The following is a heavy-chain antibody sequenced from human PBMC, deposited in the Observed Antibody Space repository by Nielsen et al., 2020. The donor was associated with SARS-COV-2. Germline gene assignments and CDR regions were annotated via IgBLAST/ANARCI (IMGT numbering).Heavy chain of an antibody. D-gene: IGHD5-24*01. Sequence: SETLSLTCTVSGGSISSSNYYWGWIRQPPGKGLEWIGNISYSGSTYNHPSLKSRVTISVDTSKNRFSLKLSSVTAADTAVYYCATITRDAFDIWGQGTMVTVSS. CDR3: ATITRDAFDI. CDR1: GGSISSSNYY. V-gene: IGHV4-39*01. CDR2: ISYSGST. J-gene: IGHJ3*02.